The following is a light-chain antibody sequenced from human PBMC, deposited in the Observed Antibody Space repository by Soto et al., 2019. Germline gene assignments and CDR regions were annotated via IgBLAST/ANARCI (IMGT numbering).Light chain of an antibody. CDR2: GNS. CDR3: QSYDSSLSAYV. CDR1: SSNIGAGYD. Sequence: QSALTQPPSVSGAPGQRVTISCTGSSSNIGAGYDVHWYQQLPGTAPKLLVYGNSNRPSGVPDRFSGSKSGTSASLAITGLQADDEADYYCQSYDSSLSAYVFGTGTKVTV. V-gene: IGLV1-40*01. J-gene: IGLJ1*01.